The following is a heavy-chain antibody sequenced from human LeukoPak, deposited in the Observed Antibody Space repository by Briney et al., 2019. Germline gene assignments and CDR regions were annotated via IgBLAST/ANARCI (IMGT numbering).Heavy chain of an antibody. D-gene: IGHD2-15*01. CDR1: GYSFTSYW. J-gene: IGHJ3*02. CDR2: IYPGDSDT. CDR3: ARRDCSGGSCYSIIFDI. Sequence: GESLKISCKGSGYSFTSYWIGWVRQMPGKGLEWMGIIYPGDSDTRYSPSFQGQVTISADKSISTAYLQWSSLKASDTAMYYCARRDCSGGSCYSIIFDIWGQGTMVTVSS. V-gene: IGHV5-51*01.